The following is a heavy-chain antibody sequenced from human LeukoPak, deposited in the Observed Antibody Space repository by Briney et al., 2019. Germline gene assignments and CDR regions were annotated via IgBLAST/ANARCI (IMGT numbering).Heavy chain of an antibody. CDR2: ISGSGGST. Sequence: PGGSLRLSCAASGFTFSSYSMNWVRQAPGKGLEWVSYISGSGGSTYYADSVKGRFTISRDNSKNTLYLQMNSLRAEDTAVYYCAKENEGYSYGYAVDYWGQGTLVTVSS. D-gene: IGHD5-18*01. V-gene: IGHV3-23*01. CDR1: GFTFSSYS. J-gene: IGHJ4*02. CDR3: AKENEGYSYGYAVDY.